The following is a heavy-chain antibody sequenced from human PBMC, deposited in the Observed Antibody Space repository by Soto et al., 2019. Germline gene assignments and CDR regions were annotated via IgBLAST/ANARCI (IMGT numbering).Heavy chain of an antibody. V-gene: IGHV3-30*18. D-gene: IGHD6-6*01. CDR3: ANPNLGIAARAGGMDV. J-gene: IGHJ6*02. CDR1: GFTFSSYG. CDR2: ISYDGSNK. Sequence: GGSLRLSCAASGFTFSSYGMHWVRQAPGKGLEWVAVISYDGSNKYYADSVKGRFTISRDNSKNTLYLQMNSLRAEDTAVYYCANPNLGIAARAGGMDVWGQGTTVTVSS.